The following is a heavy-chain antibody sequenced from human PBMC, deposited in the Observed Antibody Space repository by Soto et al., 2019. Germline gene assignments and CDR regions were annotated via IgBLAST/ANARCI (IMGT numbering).Heavy chain of an antibody. J-gene: IGHJ4*02. CDR2: ISPDGGEI. Sequence: LVESGGGLVQPGGSLRLSCAASGCTFSNIGMSWVRRSPEKGPEWVASISPDGGEIYYVDSVKGRFTISRDTTRNSLYLQMNSLRAEDTAVYYCAKGPRWGQGTLVTVSS. V-gene: IGHV3-7*01. CDR3: AKGPR. CDR1: GCTFSNIG.